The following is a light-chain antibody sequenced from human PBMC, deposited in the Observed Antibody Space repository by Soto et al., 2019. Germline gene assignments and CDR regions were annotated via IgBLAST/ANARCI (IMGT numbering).Light chain of an antibody. CDR3: QQYDSYRT. V-gene: IGKV1-5*01. CDR1: QNVTTW. J-gene: IGKJ1*01. CDR2: DVS. Sequence: DIQMTQSPSTLSASVGDRVTITCRASQNVTTWLAWYQHKPGKAPKLLLYDVSNLEGGVPSRFSGSGSGKEFTLTISSLQSDDFATYFCQQYDSYRTFGQGTKVDIK.